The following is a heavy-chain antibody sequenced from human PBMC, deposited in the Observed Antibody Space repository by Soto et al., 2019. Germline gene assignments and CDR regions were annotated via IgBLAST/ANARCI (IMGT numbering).Heavy chain of an antibody. CDR3: ASCPSTRGGSYLWFDP. D-gene: IGHD1-26*01. Sequence: GASVKVSCKASGYTFTSYGISWVRQAPGQGLEWMGWISAYNGNTNYAQKLQGRVTMTTDTSTSTAYMELRSLRSDDTAVYYCASCPSTRGGSYLWFDPWGQGTLVTVSS. CDR1: GYTFTSYG. V-gene: IGHV1-18*04. J-gene: IGHJ5*02. CDR2: ISAYNGNT.